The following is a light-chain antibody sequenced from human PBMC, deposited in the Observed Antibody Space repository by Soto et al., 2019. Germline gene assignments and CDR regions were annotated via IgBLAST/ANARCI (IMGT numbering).Light chain of an antibody. CDR3: QQYNYWPIT. J-gene: IGKJ5*01. CDR2: GAS. V-gene: IGKV3-20*01. Sequence: IEMTQSPGTLSLSPVERATLSCMASQSVSSSYLAWYQQKPGQAPRLLIYGASSRATGIPDRFSGSGSGTDFTLTISRLEPEDFAVYYCQQYNYWPITFGQGTRLEIK. CDR1: QSVSSSY.